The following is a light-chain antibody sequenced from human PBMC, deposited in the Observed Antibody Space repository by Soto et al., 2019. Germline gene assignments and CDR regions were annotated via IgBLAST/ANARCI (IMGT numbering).Light chain of an antibody. V-gene: IGKV3-11*01. CDR2: DAS. J-gene: IGKJ3*01. CDR1: QSVSGY. Sequence: EIVLTQSPATLSFSPGERATLSCKASQSVSGYLAWYQHQPGQPPRLLIYDASTRATGTPARFSGSGSGTDFTLTISSLEPEDFGVYYCQQRSNWPLLTFGPGTKVDIK. CDR3: QQRSNWPLLT.